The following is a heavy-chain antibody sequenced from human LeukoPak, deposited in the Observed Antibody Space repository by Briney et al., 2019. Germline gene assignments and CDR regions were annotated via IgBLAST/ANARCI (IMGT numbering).Heavy chain of an antibody. CDR2: INSDGSST. D-gene: IGHD2-21*02. CDR3: ARGDIVVVTAIDY. J-gene: IGHJ4*02. Sequence: GGSLRLSCAASGYTFSSYWMHWVRQAPGKGLVWVSRINSDGSSTSYADSVKGRFTISRDNAKNTLYLQMNSLRAEDTAVYYCARGDIVVVTAIDYWGQGTLVTVSS. CDR1: GYTFSSYW. V-gene: IGHV3-74*01.